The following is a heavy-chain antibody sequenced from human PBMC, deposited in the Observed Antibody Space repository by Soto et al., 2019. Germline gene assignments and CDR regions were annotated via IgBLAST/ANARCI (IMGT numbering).Heavy chain of an antibody. CDR3: ARGGYFDNVWKKLSYYGLGV. V-gene: IGHV1-18*01. J-gene: IGHJ6*02. CDR1: GYTFIRYG. D-gene: IGHD3-16*01. CDR2: TSPYNDYP. Sequence: QVQLVQSAAEVKKPGSPVKVSCKPSGYTFIRYGITGVRQAPGQRLEWVGWTSPYNDYPENAQKFHGRATMTTDTTTKAVNISLRGMRSDDTAVYSCARGGYFDNVWKKLSYYGLGVWGPGTTVSVSS.